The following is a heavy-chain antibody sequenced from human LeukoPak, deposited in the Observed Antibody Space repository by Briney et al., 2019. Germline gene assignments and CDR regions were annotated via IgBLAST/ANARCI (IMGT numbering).Heavy chain of an antibody. CDR3: ARVADYTLFDY. V-gene: IGHV1-8*03. CDR2: MNTNSGNT. CDR1: GYTFTSYD. D-gene: IGHD2-2*02. Sequence: ASVKVSCTASGYTFTSYDINWVRQATGQGLEWMGWMNTNSGNTGYAQKFQGRVTITRNTSISTAYMELSSLRSGDTAVYYCARVADYTLFDYWGQGTLVTVSS. J-gene: IGHJ4*02.